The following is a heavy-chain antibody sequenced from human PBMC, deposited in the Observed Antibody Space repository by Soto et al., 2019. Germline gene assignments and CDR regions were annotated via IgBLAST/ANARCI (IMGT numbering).Heavy chain of an antibody. Sequence: PSETLSLTCTVSGGSISSSNYYWGWIRQPPGKGLEWIGSIYYIGSTYSNPSLKSRVTISVDTSKNQFSLNLRSVTAADTAVYYCARSNWNYVRTLDYWGQGTQVTSPQ. V-gene: IGHV4-39*01. CDR2: IYYIGST. D-gene: IGHD1-7*01. CDR1: GGSISSSNYY. CDR3: ARSNWNYVRTLDY. J-gene: IGHJ4*02.